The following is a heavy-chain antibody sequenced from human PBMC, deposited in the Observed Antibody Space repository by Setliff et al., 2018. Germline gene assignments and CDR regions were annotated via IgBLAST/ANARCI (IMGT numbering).Heavy chain of an antibody. CDR3: ARRSSFWSGYFDY. CDR2: IYYSGST. Sequence: SETLSLTCTVSGGSISSSSYYWGWIRQPPGKGLEWIGSIYYSGSTYYNPSLKSRVTISIHTSKNQFSLNLSSVTAADTAVYYCARRSSFWSGYFDYWGQGTLVTVSS. J-gene: IGHJ4*02. D-gene: IGHD3-3*01. CDR1: GGSISSSSYY. V-gene: IGHV4-39*07.